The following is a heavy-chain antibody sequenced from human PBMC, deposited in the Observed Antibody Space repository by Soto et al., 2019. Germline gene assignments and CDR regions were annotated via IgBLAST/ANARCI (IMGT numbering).Heavy chain of an antibody. J-gene: IGHJ4*02. V-gene: IGHV3-23*01. Sequence: PGGSLRLSCAASGFTFNSYAMSWVRQAPGKGLEWVSGISGGGSSTYYADSVKGRFTTSRDNSKNTLYLQMNSLRAEDTAVYFCAKYIAAGNRPTQGDYWGPVTLVNVS. CDR2: ISGGGSST. CDR3: AKYIAAGNRPTQGDY. D-gene: IGHD6-25*01. CDR1: GFTFNSYA.